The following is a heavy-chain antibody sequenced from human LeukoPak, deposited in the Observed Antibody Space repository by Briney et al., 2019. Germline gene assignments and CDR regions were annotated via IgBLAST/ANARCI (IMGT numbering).Heavy chain of an antibody. J-gene: IGHJ4*02. V-gene: IGHV3-21*01. Sequence: PGGSLRLSCAASGFTFSSYSMNWARQAPGKVLEWVSSISSSSSYIYYADSVKGRFTISRDNAKNSLYLQMNSLRAEDTAVYYCARDLVGARWGSFDYWGQGTLVTVSS. CDR2: ISSSSSYI. D-gene: IGHD1-26*01. CDR1: GFTFSSYS. CDR3: ARDLVGARWGSFDY.